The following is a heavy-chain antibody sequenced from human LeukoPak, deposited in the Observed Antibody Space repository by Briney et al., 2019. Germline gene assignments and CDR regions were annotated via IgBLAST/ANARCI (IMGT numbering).Heavy chain of an antibody. J-gene: IGHJ4*02. CDR2: IWYDGSNE. CDR3: AKDWGASDY. Sequence: SGGSLRLSCAASGFTFSSYGMHWVRQAPGKGLEWVAVIWYDGSNEYYADSVKGRFTISRDNSKNTLYLQMNSLRVEDTAVYYCAKDWGASDYWGQGTLVTVSS. D-gene: IGHD1-26*01. CDR1: GFTFSSYG. V-gene: IGHV3-33*06.